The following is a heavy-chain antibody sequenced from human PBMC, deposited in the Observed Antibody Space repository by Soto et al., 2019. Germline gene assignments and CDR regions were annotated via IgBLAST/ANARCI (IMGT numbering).Heavy chain of an antibody. Sequence: ASVKVSCKASGYTFTGYYMHWVRQAPGQGLERMGWINPNSGGTNYAQKFQGWVTMTRDTSISTAYMELSRLRSDDTAVYYCARNKRISSSWYYYYYYGMDVWGQGTTVTVSS. CDR1: GYTFTGYY. D-gene: IGHD6-13*01. V-gene: IGHV1-2*04. CDR2: INPNSGGT. J-gene: IGHJ6*02. CDR3: ARNKRISSSWYYYYYYGMDV.